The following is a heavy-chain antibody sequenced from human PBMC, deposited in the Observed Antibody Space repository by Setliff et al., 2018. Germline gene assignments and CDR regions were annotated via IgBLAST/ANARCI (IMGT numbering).Heavy chain of an antibody. V-gene: IGHV3-7*03. J-gene: IGHJ4*02. Sequence: GGSLRLSCVASGFAISSCWMSWVRQAPGKGLEWVANVNPAGSGKFYVDSVKGRFTISRDNSKNTLYLQMNSLKTEDTAVYYYTRDRAKITMIVVVIGARQDWGQGTLVTVSS. CDR2: VNPAGSGK. CDR3: TRDRAKITMIVVVIGARQD. D-gene: IGHD3-22*01. CDR1: GFAISSCW.